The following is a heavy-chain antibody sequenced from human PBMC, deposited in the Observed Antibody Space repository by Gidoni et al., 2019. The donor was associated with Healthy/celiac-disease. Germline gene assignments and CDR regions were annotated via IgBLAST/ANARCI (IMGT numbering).Heavy chain of an antibody. J-gene: IGHJ5*02. CDR2: IIPILGIA. CDR3: ARDVDLNWFDP. CDR1: GGTFSSYA. Sequence: QVQLVQSGAEVKKPGSAVKVPCKASGGTFSSYAISWVRQAPGQGLEWMGRIIPILGIANYAQKFQGRVTITADKSTSTAYMELSSLRSEDTAVYYCARDVDLNWFDPWGQGTLVTVSS. D-gene: IGHD5-12*01. V-gene: IGHV1-69*09.